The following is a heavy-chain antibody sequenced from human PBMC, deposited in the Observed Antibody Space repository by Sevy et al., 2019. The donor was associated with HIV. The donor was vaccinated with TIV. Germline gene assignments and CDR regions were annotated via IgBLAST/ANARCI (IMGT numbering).Heavy chain of an antibody. CDR1: GFTFSSYG. D-gene: IGHD3-22*01. CDR2: ISYDGSNK. V-gene: IGHV3-30*18. CDR3: AKAHTDYYDSSGSDYFDY. J-gene: IGHJ4*02. Sequence: GGSLRLSCAASGFTFSSYGMHWVRQAPGKGLEWVAVISYDGSNKYYADSVKGRFTISRENSKNTLYLQMNSLRAEDTAVYYCAKAHTDYYDSSGSDYFDYWGQGTLVTVSS.